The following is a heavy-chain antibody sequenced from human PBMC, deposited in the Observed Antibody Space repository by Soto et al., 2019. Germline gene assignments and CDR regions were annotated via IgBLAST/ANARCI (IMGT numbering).Heavy chain of an antibody. V-gene: IGHV4-39*01. CDR3: ARPNNDYYGSGTHGAFDI. Sequence: PSETLSLTCTVSGGSISSSSYYWGWIRQPPGKGLEWIGSIYYSGSTYYNPSLKSRVTISVDTSKNQFSLKLSSVTAADTAVYYCARPNNDYYGSGTHGAFDIWGQGTMVTVSS. D-gene: IGHD3-10*01. CDR2: IYYSGST. J-gene: IGHJ3*02. CDR1: GGSISSSSYY.